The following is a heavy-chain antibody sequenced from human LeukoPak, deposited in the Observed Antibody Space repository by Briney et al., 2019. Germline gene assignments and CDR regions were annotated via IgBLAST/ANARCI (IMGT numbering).Heavy chain of an antibody. J-gene: IGHJ4*02. CDR2: IYYSGST. Sequence: PSETLSLTCTVSGGSISSGSYYWSWIRQPPGKGLEWIGYIYYSGSTNYNPSLKSRVTISVDTSKNQFSLKLSSVTAADTAVYYCAKRYSGSSGLYNFDYWGQGTLVTVSS. CDR3: AKRYSGSSGLYNFDY. CDR1: GGSISSGSYY. D-gene: IGHD1-26*01. V-gene: IGHV4-61*01.